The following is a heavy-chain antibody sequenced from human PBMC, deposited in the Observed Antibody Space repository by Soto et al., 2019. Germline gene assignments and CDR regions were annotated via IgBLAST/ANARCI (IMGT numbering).Heavy chain of an antibody. CDR3: ARAGGMAAMSPGAMDV. CDR2: IIPILGIA. CDR1: GGTFSSYT. Sequence: QVQLVQSGAEVKKPGSSVKVSCKASGGTFSSYTISWVRQAPGQGLEWMGRIIPILGIANYAQKFQGRVTIAAEKGRSHAYLALSSLRSEYTAVDYCARAGGMAAMSPGAMDVWGQGTTVTVSS. D-gene: IGHD2-2*01. V-gene: IGHV1-69*02. J-gene: IGHJ6*02.